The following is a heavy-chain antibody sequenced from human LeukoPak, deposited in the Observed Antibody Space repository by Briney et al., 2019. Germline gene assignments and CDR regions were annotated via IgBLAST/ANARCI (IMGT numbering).Heavy chain of an antibody. CDR2: IYYSGST. Sequence: KPSATLSLTCTVSGGSISSYYWSWIRQPPGKGLEWIGYIYYSGSTNYNPSLKSRVTISVDTSKNQFSLKLSSVTAADTAVYYCARHMGLGYTYFYPYFDYWGQGTLVTVSS. J-gene: IGHJ4*01. CDR1: GGSISSYY. V-gene: IGHV4-59*08. D-gene: IGHD1-1*01. CDR3: ARHMGLGYTYFYPYFDY.